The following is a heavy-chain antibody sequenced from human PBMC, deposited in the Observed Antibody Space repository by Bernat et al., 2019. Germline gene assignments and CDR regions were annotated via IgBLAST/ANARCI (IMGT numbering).Heavy chain of an antibody. J-gene: IGHJ4*02. CDR3: VRIGYSTSSLGIDY. Sequence: EVQLVESGGGVVRPGGSLRLSCAASGFTFSSYWMHWVRQAPGKGLVWVARINRDGSITTYADSVRGRFTTSRDNAKNTLFLQMTSLTAEDTAVYYCVRIGYSTSSLGIDYWGQGALVSVSS. CDR1: GFTFSSYW. D-gene: IGHD6-6*01. CDR2: INRDGSIT. V-gene: IGHV3-74*02.